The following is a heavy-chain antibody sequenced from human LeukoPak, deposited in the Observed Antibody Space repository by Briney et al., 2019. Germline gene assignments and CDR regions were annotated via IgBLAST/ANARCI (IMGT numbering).Heavy chain of an antibody. Sequence: PSETLSLTCSVSGGSISSFYCNWMRQPAGKGLEWIGRIYTSGTTTYNPSLKSRVTMSVDTSKNQFSLKLSSVTAADTAVYYCARDSNYYFDYWGQGTLLTVSS. CDR1: GGSISSFY. CDR3: ARDSNYYFDY. D-gene: IGHD1-7*01. V-gene: IGHV4-4*07. CDR2: IYTSGTT. J-gene: IGHJ4*02.